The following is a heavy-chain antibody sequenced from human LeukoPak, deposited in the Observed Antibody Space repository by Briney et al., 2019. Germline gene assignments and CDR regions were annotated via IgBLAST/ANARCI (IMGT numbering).Heavy chain of an antibody. Sequence: SETLSLTCTVSVYVVSRGYYWDWIRQPPGKGLEWIASIYHSGTTYYNPSLKSRVTISVDTSKNQFSLKLSSVTAADTAVYYCARSMDVWGKGTTVTVSS. J-gene: IGHJ6*03. V-gene: IGHV4-38-2*02. CDR1: VYVVSRGYY. CDR2: IYHSGTT. CDR3: ARSMDV.